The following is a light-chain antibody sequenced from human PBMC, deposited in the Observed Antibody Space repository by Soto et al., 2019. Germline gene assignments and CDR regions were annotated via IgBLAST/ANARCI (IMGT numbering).Light chain of an antibody. CDR1: QSISNK. CDR2: GAS. Sequence: EIVMTQSPGTLSVSPGERATLSCRASQSISNKLAWHQQKPGQAPRLLVYGASTRASGISPRFTGSGSGTDFNLTISSLQSEDFAVYYCQQYNNWPPTFGQGTKVEIK. CDR3: QQYNNWPPT. J-gene: IGKJ1*01. V-gene: IGKV3-15*01.